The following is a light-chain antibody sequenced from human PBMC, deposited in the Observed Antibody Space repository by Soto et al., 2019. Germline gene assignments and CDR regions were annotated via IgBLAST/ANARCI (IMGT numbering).Light chain of an antibody. CDR1: QSVSSIH. J-gene: IGKJ1*01. CDR3: QQFGTSPRT. Sequence: EIVLTQSPGTLSLFPGERATFSCRASQSVSSIHLAWYQQKPGQAPRLLMFTASSRATGIPDRFTGTGSGTDFTLTISRLESEDSAVYYCQQFGTSPRTFGQGTKVEIK. CDR2: TAS. V-gene: IGKV3-20*01.